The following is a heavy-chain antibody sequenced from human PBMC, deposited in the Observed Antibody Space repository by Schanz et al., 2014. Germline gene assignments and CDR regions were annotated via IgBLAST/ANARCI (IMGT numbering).Heavy chain of an antibody. J-gene: IGHJ3*01. V-gene: IGHV3-53*01. Sequence: EVQLVESGGGLIHPGGSLRLSCAVSGFTVSTNYMTWVRQAPGKGLECVSVLYTGGSTFYAESVRGRFFISRDSSKTRFFLHMHTLSAADTAVYVCVSAAGGDGYNLAFDVWGQGTLVTVS. CDR2: LYTGGST. D-gene: IGHD1-1*01. CDR3: VSAAGGDGYNLAFDV. CDR1: GFTVSTNY.